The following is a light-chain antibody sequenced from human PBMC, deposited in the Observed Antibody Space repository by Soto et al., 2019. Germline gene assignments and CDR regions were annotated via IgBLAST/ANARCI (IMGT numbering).Light chain of an antibody. V-gene: IGLV2-8*01. CDR3: SSSAGIYHYLV. J-gene: IGLJ3*02. CDR2: EVN. CDR1: SSDIGGYNS. Sequence: QSVLTQSLFAPSAPGQTVAVSCTGTSSDIGGYNSVSWYQQHPSKAPRLMIYEVNKRPSGVPDRFSGSKSGYTASLTVSGLQTEDEAFYYCSSSAGIYHYLVFGGGTKVTVL.